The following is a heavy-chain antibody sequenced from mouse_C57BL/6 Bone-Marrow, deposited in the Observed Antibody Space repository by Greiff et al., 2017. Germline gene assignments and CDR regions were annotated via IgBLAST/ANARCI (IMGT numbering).Heavy chain of an antibody. CDR1: GYTFTSSW. V-gene: IGHV1-72*01. D-gene: IGHD2-3*01. CDR3: ARDGYD. Sequence: VQLQQPGAELVQPGASVQLSCKASGYTFTSSWMHWVKQRPGRGLAWIGRIDPHSGGTKDNEKFKSKATLTVDKPSSTAYMQLSSLTSEDSAVYYCARDGYDWGQGTLVTVAA. J-gene: IGHJ3*01. CDR2: IDPHSGGT.